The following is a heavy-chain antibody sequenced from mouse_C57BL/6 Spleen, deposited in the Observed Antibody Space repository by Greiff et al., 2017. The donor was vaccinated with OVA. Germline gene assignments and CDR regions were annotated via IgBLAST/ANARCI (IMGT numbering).Heavy chain of an antibody. J-gene: IGHJ4*01. CDR3: ARGGGNFYYYAMDY. CDR1: GYTFTSYW. D-gene: IGHD2-1*01. CDR2: IDPSDSYT. V-gene: IGHV1-50*01. Sequence: VQLQQPGAELVKPGASVKLSCKASGYTFTSYWMQWVKQRPGQGLEWIGEIDPSDSYTNYNQKFKGKATLTVDTSSSTAYMQLSSLTSEDSAVYYCARGGGNFYYYAMDYWGQGTSVTVSS.